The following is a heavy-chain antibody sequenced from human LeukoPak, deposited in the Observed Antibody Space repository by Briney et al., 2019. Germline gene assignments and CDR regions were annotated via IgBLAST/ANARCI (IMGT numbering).Heavy chain of an antibody. D-gene: IGHD1-26*01. V-gene: IGHV3-23*01. Sequence: GGSLRLSCAASGFTFSSYAMSWVRQAPVKGLEWVSTITDSGGTTFYADSVKGRFTISRDNFKDTVYLQMNSLRAEDTAVYYCAKLWRGSHPRYFDHWGQGTLVTVSS. CDR3: AKLWRGSHPRYFDH. CDR2: ITDSGGTT. CDR1: GFTFSSYA. J-gene: IGHJ4*02.